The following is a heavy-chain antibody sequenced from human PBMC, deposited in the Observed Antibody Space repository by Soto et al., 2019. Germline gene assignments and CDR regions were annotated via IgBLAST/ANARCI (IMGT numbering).Heavy chain of an antibody. CDR2: IKSKTDGGTT. J-gene: IGHJ4*02. CDR3: TTFAVPGPSPRTVPPDY. Sequence: GGSLRLSCAASGFTFSNAWMNWVRQAPGKGLEWVGRIKSKTDGGTTDYAAPVKGRFTISRDDSKNTLYLQMNSLKTEDTAVYYCTTFAVPGPSPRTVPPDYWGQGTLVTVSS. CDR1: GFTFSNAW. V-gene: IGHV3-15*07. D-gene: IGHD2-2*01.